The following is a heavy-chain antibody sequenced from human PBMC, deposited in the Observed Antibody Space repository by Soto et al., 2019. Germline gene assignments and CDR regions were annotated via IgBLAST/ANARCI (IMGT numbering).Heavy chain of an antibody. CDR1: GFTFSSYS. CDR2: ISSSSSTI. D-gene: IGHD6-6*01. CDR3: ARDYSSSSLYYYYGMDV. V-gene: IGHV3-48*02. J-gene: IGHJ6*02. Sequence: EVQLVESGGGLVQPGGSLRLSCAASGFTFSSYSMNWVRQAPGKGLEWVSYISSSSSTIYYADSVKGRFTISRDNAKNSLYLQMNSLRDEDTAVYYCARDYSSSSLYYYYGMDVWGQGTTVTVSS.